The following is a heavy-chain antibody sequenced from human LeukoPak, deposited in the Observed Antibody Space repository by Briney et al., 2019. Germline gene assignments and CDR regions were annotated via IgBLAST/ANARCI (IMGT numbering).Heavy chain of an antibody. D-gene: IGHD6-6*01. Sequence: GGSLRLSCAASGFTFSSYAMTWVRQAPGKGLEWVSSFTSMSRTIYYADSVKGRFTISRDDAKKSLYLQMNSLKPEDTAVYYCARDQYSSSSGAFDCWGQGTLVTVSS. CDR3: ARDQYSSSSGAFDC. CDR2: FTSMSRTI. J-gene: IGHJ4*02. V-gene: IGHV3-21*01. CDR1: GFTFSSYA.